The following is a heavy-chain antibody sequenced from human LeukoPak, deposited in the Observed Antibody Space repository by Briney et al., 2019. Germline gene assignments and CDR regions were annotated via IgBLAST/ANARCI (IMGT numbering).Heavy chain of an antibody. CDR3: ARAGVVVVAATRYFDY. CDR1: GGSFSGYY. CDR2: INHSGST. Sequence: PSETLSLTCAVYGGSFSGYYWSWIRQPPGKGLEWIGEINHSGSTNYNPSLKSRVTISADTSKNQFSLKLSSVTAADTAVYYCARAGVVVVAATRYFDYWGQGTLVTVSS. V-gene: IGHV4-34*01. D-gene: IGHD2-15*01. J-gene: IGHJ4*02.